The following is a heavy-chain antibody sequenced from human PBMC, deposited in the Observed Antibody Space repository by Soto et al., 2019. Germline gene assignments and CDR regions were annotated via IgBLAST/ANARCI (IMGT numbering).Heavy chain of an antibody. CDR2: ISYDGSNK. D-gene: IGHD2-15*01. J-gene: IGHJ4*01. CDR3: ATYQSWWPGY. Sequence: SLRLSCAASGFTFSSYGMHWVRQAPGKGLEWVAVISYDGSNKYYADSVKGRFTISRDNSKNTLYLQMNSLRAEDTAVYYCATYQSWWPGYCGQRTLVTVSS. V-gene: IGHV3-30*03. CDR1: GFTFSSYG.